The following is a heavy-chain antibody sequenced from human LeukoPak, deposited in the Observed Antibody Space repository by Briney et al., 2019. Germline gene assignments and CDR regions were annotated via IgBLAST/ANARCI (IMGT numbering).Heavy chain of an antibody. J-gene: IGHJ4*02. V-gene: IGHV3-21*01. D-gene: IGHD6-13*01. CDR3: ARDIATAGHSAIDY. Sequence: GGSLRLSCAASGFTFSSYTMNWVRQAPGKGLEWVSSISRSSSYRYYADSVKGRFTISRDNAKNSLYLQMNSLRGEDTAVYYCARDIATAGHSAIDYWGQGTLVTVSS. CDR2: ISRSSSYR. CDR1: GFTFSSYT.